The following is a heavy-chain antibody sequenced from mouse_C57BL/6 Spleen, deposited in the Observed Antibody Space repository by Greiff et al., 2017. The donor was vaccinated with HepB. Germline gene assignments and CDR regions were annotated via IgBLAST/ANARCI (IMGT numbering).Heavy chain of an antibody. CDR2: IDPEDGET. CDR3: ASPFCYGSSDWYFDV. V-gene: IGHV14-2*01. CDR1: GFNIKDYY. D-gene: IGHD1-1*01. J-gene: IGHJ1*03. Sequence: EVQLQQSGAELVKPGASVKLSCTASGFNIKDYYMHWVKQRTEQGLEWIGRIDPEDGETKYAPKFQGKATITADTSSNTAYLQLSSLTSEDTAVYYCASPFCYGSSDWYFDVWGTGTTVTVSS.